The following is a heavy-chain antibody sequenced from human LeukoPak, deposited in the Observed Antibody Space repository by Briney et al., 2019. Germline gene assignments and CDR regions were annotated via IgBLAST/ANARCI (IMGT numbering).Heavy chain of an antibody. J-gene: IGHJ4*02. CDR1: GGSFSGYY. V-gene: IGHV4-34*01. Sequence: SETLSLTCAVYGGSFSGYYWSWIRQPPGKGLEWIGEINHSGSTNYNPSLKSRVTISVDTSKNQFSLKLSSVTAADTAVYYCARGPRGCSGGSCYSQVLGYWGQGTLVTVSS. CDR3: ARGPRGCSGGSCYSQVLGY. D-gene: IGHD2-15*01. CDR2: INHSGST.